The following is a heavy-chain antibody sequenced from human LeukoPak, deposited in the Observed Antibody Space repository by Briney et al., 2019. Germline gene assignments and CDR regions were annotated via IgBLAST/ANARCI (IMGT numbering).Heavy chain of an antibody. J-gene: IGHJ4*02. D-gene: IGHD1-26*01. V-gene: IGHV3-23*01. Sequence: WGSLRLSCAVSGITLSNYGMSWVRQPPGKGLEWVAGISGSGGSTNYADSVKGRFTISRDNRKNTLYLQMNNLRAEDTAVYYCARDWEHSRDYWGQGTLVTVSS. CDR3: ARDWEHSRDY. CDR2: ISGSGGST. CDR1: GITLSNYG.